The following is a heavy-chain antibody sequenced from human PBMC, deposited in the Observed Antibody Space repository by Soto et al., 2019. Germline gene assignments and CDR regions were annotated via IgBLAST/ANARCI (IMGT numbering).Heavy chain of an antibody. V-gene: IGHV4-59*01. CDR1: GGSISSYY. CDR3: ARGSVAGDSTSWFDY. Sequence: SETLSLTCTVSGGSISSYYWSWIRQPPGKGLEWSAYVYSIGSTDYNPSLKSRVTISIDTSKSQFSLILTSVTAADTGMYFCARGSVAGDSTSWFDYWGRGTLVTVS. J-gene: IGHJ4*02. CDR2: VYSIGST. D-gene: IGHD6-13*01.